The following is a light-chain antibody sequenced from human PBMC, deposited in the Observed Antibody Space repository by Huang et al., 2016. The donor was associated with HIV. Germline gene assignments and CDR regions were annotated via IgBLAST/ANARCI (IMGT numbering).Light chain of an antibody. CDR3: QQRSNWPLT. Sequence: EIVLTQSPATLSLSPGERATLSCRASQSVISYLGWYPQKPGQAPRLLIYDTSNRATGIPARCSGSGSGTDVTLTSSSLEPEDLGIYYCQQRSNWPLTFGGGTKVQIK. CDR2: DTS. V-gene: IGKV3-11*01. CDR1: QSVISY. J-gene: IGKJ4*01.